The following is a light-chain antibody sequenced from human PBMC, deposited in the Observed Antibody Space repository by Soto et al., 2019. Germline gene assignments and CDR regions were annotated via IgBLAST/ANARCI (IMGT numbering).Light chain of an antibody. CDR1: QGIPSS. V-gene: IGKV1-9*01. CDR2: AES. Sequence: IPLTQSPSSLSASVGDRVTSTCRASQGIPSSLAWYQQKPGKAPKLLIYAESTLQSGVPSRFSGSGSGTDFTLTISSLQPQEFATYYCQQLNTYAFTFSQGTRLEIK. CDR3: QQLNTYAFT. J-gene: IGKJ5*01.